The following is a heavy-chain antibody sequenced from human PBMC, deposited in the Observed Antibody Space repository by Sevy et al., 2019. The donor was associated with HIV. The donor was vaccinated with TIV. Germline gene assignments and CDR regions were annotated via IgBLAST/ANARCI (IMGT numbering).Heavy chain of an antibody. D-gene: IGHD3-16*02. CDR1: GFSFSDYG. Sequence: GESLKISCVASGFSFSDYGIHWVRQPPGKGPEWVAFLRADGTRPYDRESVKGRFTISRDNSKNTLYLLMSNVRPEDTALYYCAKGSDFIWGSYRYHFDYWGQGTQVTVSS. J-gene: IGHJ4*02. CDR2: LRADGTRP. V-gene: IGHV3-30*02. CDR3: AKGSDFIWGSYRYHFDY.